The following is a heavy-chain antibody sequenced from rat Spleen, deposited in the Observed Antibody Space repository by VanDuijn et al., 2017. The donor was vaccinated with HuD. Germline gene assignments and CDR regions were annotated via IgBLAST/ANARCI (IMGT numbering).Heavy chain of an antibody. J-gene: IGHJ2*01. CDR1: GFTFSDHY. D-gene: IGHD2-1*01. CDR2: ISYDGSST. V-gene: IGHV5-29*01. CDR3: ARRYDFDF. Sequence: EVQLVESDGGLVQPGRSLKLSCAASGFTFSDHYMAWVRQAPTKGLEWVATISYDGSSTYYRDSVKGRFTISRDNAKSTLFLRMDSLRSEDTATYYCARRYDFDFWGQGVMVTVSS.